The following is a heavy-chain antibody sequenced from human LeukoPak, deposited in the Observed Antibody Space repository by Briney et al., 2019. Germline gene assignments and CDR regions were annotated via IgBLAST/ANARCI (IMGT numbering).Heavy chain of an antibody. CDR2: ISWDGGST. J-gene: IGHJ6*03. V-gene: IGHV3-43*01. D-gene: IGHD3-22*01. CDR1: GFTFDDYT. CDR3: AKDIGLAHYYYMDV. Sequence: PGGSLRLSCAASGFTFDDYTMHWVRQAPGKGLEWVSLISWDGGSTYYAASVKGRFTIYRDNSKNSLYLQMNSLRTEDTALYYCAKDIGLAHYYYMDVWGKGTTVTVSS.